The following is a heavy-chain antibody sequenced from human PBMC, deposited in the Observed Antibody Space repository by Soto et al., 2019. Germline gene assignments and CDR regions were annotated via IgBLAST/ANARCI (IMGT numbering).Heavy chain of an antibody. CDR2: IYPGDSDT. V-gene: IGHV5-51*01. J-gene: IGHJ6*02. D-gene: IGHD3-22*01. CDR3: ARTRPNYYDSSGPLDYSMDV. Sequence: PGESLKISCKGSGYSFTSYWIGWVRQMPGKGLEWMGIIYPGDSDTRYSPSFQGQVTISADKSISTAYLQWSSLKASDTAMYYCARTRPNYYDSSGPLDYSMDVWGQGTTVTVSS. CDR1: GYSFTSYW.